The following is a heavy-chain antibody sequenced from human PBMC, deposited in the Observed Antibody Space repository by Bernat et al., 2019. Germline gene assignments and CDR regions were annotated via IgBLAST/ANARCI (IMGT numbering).Heavy chain of an antibody. J-gene: IGHJ3*02. CDR3: ESCAAGGGDAFDI. Sequence: QVQLVQSGAEVKKPGASVKVSCKASGYTFTSYYMHWVRQAPGQGLEWMGIINPSGGSTSYAQKFQGRVTMTRDTSTSTGYMELSSLRSEDTAVYYCESCAAGGGDAFDIWGQGTMVTVSS. D-gene: IGHD2-15*01. V-gene: IGHV1-46*01. CDR1: GYTFTSYY. CDR2: INPSGGST.